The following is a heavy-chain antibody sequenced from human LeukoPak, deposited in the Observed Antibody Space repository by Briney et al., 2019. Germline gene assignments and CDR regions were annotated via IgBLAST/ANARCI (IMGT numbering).Heavy chain of an antibody. Sequence: SETLSLTCIVSGGSISGSDSYWGWIRQPPGKGLEWIGSAYYSGSTYYNPSLKSRVTISVDTSKNQFSLKLSSVTAADTAVYYCARVIEEDYSSSCLDYWGQGTLVTVSS. CDR1: GGSISGSDSY. D-gene: IGHD6-13*01. V-gene: IGHV4-39*07. CDR3: ARVIEEDYSSSCLDY. J-gene: IGHJ4*02. CDR2: AYYSGST.